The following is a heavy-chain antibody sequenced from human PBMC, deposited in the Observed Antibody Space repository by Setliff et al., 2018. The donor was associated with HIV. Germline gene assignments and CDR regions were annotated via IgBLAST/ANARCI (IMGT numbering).Heavy chain of an antibody. Sequence: GGSLRLSCAASGFTFSSYWMHWVRQAPGKGLVWVPRINSDGSYASYAESVKGRFTISRDNAKNPLSLQMNSLGVEDTAVYYCADPPSGYWGQGTLVTVSS. CDR3: ADPPSGY. D-gene: IGHD3-10*01. V-gene: IGHV3-74*01. J-gene: IGHJ4*02. CDR1: GFTFSSYW. CDR2: INSDGSYA.